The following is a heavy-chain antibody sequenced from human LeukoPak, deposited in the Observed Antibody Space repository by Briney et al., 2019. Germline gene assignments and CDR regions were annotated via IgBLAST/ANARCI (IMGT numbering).Heavy chain of an antibody. Sequence: ASVKVSCKASGYTLTTFDIIWVRQATGQGLEWMGWMNPYSGNTGYAQKFQDRVSMTRNTSISTAYMELSSLTSEDTAVYYCARKGGYYYDSRAYDYWGQGTLVTVSS. V-gene: IGHV1-8*01. D-gene: IGHD3-22*01. J-gene: IGHJ4*02. CDR3: ARKGGYYYDSRAYDY. CDR1: GYTLTTFD. CDR2: MNPYSGNT.